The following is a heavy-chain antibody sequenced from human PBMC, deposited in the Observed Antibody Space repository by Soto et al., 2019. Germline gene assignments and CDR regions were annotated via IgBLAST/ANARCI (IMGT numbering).Heavy chain of an antibody. Sequence: PGGSLRLSCAASGFTFSSYGMHWVRQAPGKGLEWVAVISYDGSNKYYADSVKGRFTISRDNSKNTLYLQMNSLRAEDTAVYYCTRGPRPSSVGTGAVWGRGALVTVSS. CDR1: GFTFSSYG. D-gene: IGHD2-2*01. V-gene: IGHV3-30*03. J-gene: IGHJ4*02. CDR2: ISYDGSNK. CDR3: TRGPRPSSVGTGAV.